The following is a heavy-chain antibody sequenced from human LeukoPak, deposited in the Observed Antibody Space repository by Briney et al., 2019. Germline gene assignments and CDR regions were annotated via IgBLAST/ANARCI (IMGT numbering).Heavy chain of an antibody. J-gene: IGHJ5*02. CDR2: IYTSGST. D-gene: IGHD3-22*01. V-gene: IGHV4-4*07. CDR3: ARGQSYYDSSGYRGGFDP. Sequence: KPSETLSLTCTVSGGSISSYYWSWIRQPAGKGLEWIGRIYTSGSTNYNPSLKSRVTMSVDTSKNQFSLKLSSVTAADTAVYYCARGQSYYDSSGYRGGFDPWGQGTLVTVSS. CDR1: GGSISSYY.